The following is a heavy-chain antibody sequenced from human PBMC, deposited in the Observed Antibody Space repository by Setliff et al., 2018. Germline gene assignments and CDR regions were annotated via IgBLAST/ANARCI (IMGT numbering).Heavy chain of an antibody. D-gene: IGHD1-20*01. CDR2: IFPTGTT. J-gene: IGHJ5*02. Sequence: SETLSLTCTVSGDSITSGSVYWSWIRQPAGKGLEWIGRIFPTGTTNYNPDLKSRVTMSVDTSKKRFSLMLRSVTAADTAIYYCARYNSSAACFDLWGPGTMVTVSS. CDR1: GDSITSGSVY. V-gene: IGHV4-61*02. CDR3: ARYNSSAACFDL.